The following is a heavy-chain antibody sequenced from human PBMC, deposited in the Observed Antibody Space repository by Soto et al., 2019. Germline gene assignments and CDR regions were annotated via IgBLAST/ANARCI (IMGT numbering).Heavy chain of an antibody. Sequence: SETLSLTCAVYGGSFSGYYWSWIRQPPGKGLEWIGEINHSGSTNYNPSLKSRVTISVDTSKNQFSLKLSSVTAADTAVYYCARGGDVAPFDYWGQGTLVTVSS. CDR1: GGSFSGYY. CDR3: ARGGDVAPFDY. J-gene: IGHJ4*02. V-gene: IGHV4-34*01. D-gene: IGHD2-21*01. CDR2: INHSGST.